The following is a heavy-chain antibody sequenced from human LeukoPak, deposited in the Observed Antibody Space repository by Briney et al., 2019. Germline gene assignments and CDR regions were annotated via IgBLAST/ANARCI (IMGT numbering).Heavy chain of an antibody. CDR2: VNSDGSST. D-gene: IGHD4-17*01. Sequence: GGSLRLSCAASGFTFSGKWMHWVRQAPGKGLVWVSRVNSDGSSTGYADSVKGRITISRDNTKNTLYLQMNSLRAEDTAVYYCARDYGTVTTAYNWFDSWGQGTLVTVSS. CDR1: GFTFSGKW. J-gene: IGHJ5*01. CDR3: ARDYGTVTTAYNWFDS. V-gene: IGHV3-74*01.